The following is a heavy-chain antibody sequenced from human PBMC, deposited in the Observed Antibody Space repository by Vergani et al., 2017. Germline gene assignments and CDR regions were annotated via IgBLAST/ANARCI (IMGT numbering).Heavy chain of an antibody. D-gene: IGHD2-2*01. CDR1: GFSLNTRGVS. Sequence: QITLKESGPTLVKPTQTLTLTCTFSGFSLNTRGVSVAWIRQPPGKALDWLALIYWNDDQHYSPSLNNRVPNTKDTSKNHVVLTMTNMDYVDTGTYYWVDKKTECGSTGCFYPFYYYYYMDVWGKGTTVTVSS. CDR3: VDKKTECGSTGCFYPFYYYYYMDV. V-gene: IGHV2-5*04. CDR2: IYWNDDQ. J-gene: IGHJ6*03.